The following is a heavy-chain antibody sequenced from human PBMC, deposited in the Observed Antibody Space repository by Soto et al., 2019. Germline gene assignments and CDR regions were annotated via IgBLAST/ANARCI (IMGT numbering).Heavy chain of an antibody. D-gene: IGHD3-22*01. Sequence: GGSLRLSCAASGFTFRIYAMSWVRQAPGKGLEWVSTITGNGGTSYADFVRGRFTISRDNSKNTLYLQMNSLRAEDTAVYYCAKDAPGSGWLSDYWGQGTLVTVSS. J-gene: IGHJ4*02. CDR3: AKDAPGSGWLSDY. CDR1: GFTFRIYA. CDR2: ITGNGGT. V-gene: IGHV3-23*01.